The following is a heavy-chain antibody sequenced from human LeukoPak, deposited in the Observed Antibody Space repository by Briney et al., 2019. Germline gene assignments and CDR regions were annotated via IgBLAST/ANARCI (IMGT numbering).Heavy chain of an antibody. D-gene: IGHD5-18*01. CDR2: IDPNSDNI. J-gene: IGHJ4*02. CDR1: GYTFTGCF. CDR3: ARSAYNYGYVYFDH. V-gene: IGHV1-2*02. Sequence: ASVKVSCKAFGYTFTGCFIHYVRQAPGQGLEWMGWIDPNSDNIRYSETFKDRVTMTRDTSTNTAYMELSWLRSDDTAVYYCARSAYNYGYVYFDHWGQGTLVTVSS.